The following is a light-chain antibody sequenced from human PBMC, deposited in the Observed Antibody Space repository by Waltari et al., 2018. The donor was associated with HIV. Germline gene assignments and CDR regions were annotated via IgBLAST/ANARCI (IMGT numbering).Light chain of an antibody. J-gene: IGKJ5*01. CDR1: QGIIRY. Sequence: DIQLIQSPNFLSASVGDRVTFTCRASQGIIRYLAWYQQKSAKAPKLLIYAASTLQYGVASRFSGSGSGTEFTLTISSRQPEDFATYYCQNLNNYFPITFGQGTRLEIK. CDR3: QNLNNYFPIT. V-gene: IGKV1-9*01. CDR2: AAS.